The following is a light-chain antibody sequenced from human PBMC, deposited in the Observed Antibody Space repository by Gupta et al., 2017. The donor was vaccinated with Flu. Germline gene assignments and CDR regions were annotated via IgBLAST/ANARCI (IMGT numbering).Light chain of an antibody. CDR1: ALPKQY. CDR2: KDT. V-gene: IGLV3-25*03. J-gene: IGLJ2*01. Sequence: GEALPKQYVSWYQQKPGQAPVTLIYKDTERPSGNPERFSGSTSGAVVALTISGVQAEDEADYYCQSTDTTATSVIFGGGTKLTVL. CDR3: QSTDTTATSVI.